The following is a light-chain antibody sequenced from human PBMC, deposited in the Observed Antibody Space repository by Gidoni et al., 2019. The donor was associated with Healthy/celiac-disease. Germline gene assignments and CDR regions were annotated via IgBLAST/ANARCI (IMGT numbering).Light chain of an antibody. J-gene: IGKJ3*01. CDR1: QSVSSY. Sequence: EIVLTQSPATLSLSPGERATLSCRASQSVSSYLAWYQQKPGQAPRLLIYDASNRATGIPARFSGSGSGTGFTLTISSLEPEDFAVYYCQQRSNWPPLFTFGPETKVDIK. V-gene: IGKV3-11*01. CDR3: QQRSNWPPLFT. CDR2: DAS.